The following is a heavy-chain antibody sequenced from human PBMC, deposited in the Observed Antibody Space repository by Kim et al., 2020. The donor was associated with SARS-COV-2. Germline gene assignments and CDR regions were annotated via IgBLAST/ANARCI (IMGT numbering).Heavy chain of an antibody. CDR3: ARLPRGIAARPGQYYFDY. CDR2: IYPGDSDT. CDR1: GYSFTSYW. J-gene: IGHJ4*02. V-gene: IGHV5-51*01. Sequence: GESLQISCKGSGYSFTSYWIGWVRQMPGKGLAWMGIIYPGDSDTRYSPSFQGQVTISADKSISTAYLQWSSLKASDTAMYYCARLPRGIAARPGQYYFDYWGQGTLVTVSS. D-gene: IGHD6-6*01.